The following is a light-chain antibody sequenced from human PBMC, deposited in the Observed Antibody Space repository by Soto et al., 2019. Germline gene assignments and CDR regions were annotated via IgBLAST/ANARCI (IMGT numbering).Light chain of an antibody. CDR3: QQYNSFPLT. Sequence: IQMTQSPSTLSASVGDRFTITCRASQGISSWLAWYQQKPGTAPKFLIYDASSLESGVPSRFSGSGSGTEFTLTISSLQPDDFATYYCQQYNSFPLTFGGGTKVDI. V-gene: IGKV1-5*01. CDR2: DAS. CDR1: QGISSW. J-gene: IGKJ4*01.